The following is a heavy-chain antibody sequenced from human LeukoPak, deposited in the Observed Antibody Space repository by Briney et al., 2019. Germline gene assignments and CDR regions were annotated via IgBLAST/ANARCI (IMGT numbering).Heavy chain of an antibody. J-gene: IGHJ5*02. CDR3: AKDLLRYFDWYNWFDP. CDR2: ISGGPVST. V-gene: IGHV3-23*01. CDR1: GLSFSGFG. Sequence: GGSLRLSCAASGLSFSGFGMSWVRQAPGKGLEWVSGISGGPVSTSYADSVKGRFTISRDNSKNTLYLQMNSLRAEDTAVYYCAKDLLRYFDWYNWFDPWGQGTLVTVSS. D-gene: IGHD3-9*01.